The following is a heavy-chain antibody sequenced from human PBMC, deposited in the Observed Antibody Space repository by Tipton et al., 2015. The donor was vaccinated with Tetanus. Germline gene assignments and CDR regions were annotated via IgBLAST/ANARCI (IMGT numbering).Heavy chain of an antibody. J-gene: IGHJ6*02. V-gene: IGHV4-59*12. CDR2: IYYTGNT. Sequence: TLSLTCTVSGGSMSNNYWSWIRQHPERGLEWIGYIYYTGNTYYNPSLKSRVTISVDTSKNQFSLNLSSVTAADTAVYYCARSGYYSRAYYHYRMDVWGQGTTVSVSS. CDR3: ARSGYYSRAYYHYRMDV. CDR1: GGSMSNNY. D-gene: IGHD3-9*01.